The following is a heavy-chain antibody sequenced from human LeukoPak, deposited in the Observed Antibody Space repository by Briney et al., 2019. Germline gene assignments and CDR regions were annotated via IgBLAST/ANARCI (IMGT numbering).Heavy chain of an antibody. Sequence: ASVTVSFTSSVYTFTIYGISWVRQAPGQGQEWMGRISAYNYNTNYAKKFQGRVTMTTDKSSSSAYMELRSLRSDDTAVYYCARGVGVWTGYCVAAFYFDYRGQGTLITVYS. CDR2: ISAYNYNT. J-gene: IGHJ4*02. V-gene: IGHV1-18*01. D-gene: IGHD3/OR15-3a*01. CDR1: VYTFTIYG. CDR3: ARGVGVWTGYCVAAFYFDY.